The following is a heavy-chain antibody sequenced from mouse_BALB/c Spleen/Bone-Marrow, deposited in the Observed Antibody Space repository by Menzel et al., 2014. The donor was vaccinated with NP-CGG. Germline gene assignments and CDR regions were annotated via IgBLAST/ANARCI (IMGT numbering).Heavy chain of an antibody. J-gene: IGHJ2*01. D-gene: IGHD1-1*01. CDR2: ISSGGSYT. CDR3: ARFITSLVYFDY. CDR1: GFTFSSYA. Sequence: EVHLVESGGGLVKPGGSPKLSCAASGFTFSSYAMSWVRQTPEKRLEWVATISSGGSYTYYPDSVKGRFTISRDNAKNTLYLQMSSLRSEDTAMYYCARFITSLVYFDYWGQGTTLTVSS. V-gene: IGHV5-9-3*01.